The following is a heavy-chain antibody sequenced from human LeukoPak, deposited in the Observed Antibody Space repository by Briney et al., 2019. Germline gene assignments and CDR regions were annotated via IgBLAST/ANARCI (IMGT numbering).Heavy chain of an antibody. Sequence: SETLSLTCAVSGGSISSSNWWSWVRPPPGKGLEWIGEIYHSGSTNYNPSLKSRVTISVDKSKNQFSLKLSSVTAADTAVYYCARNMVGETTFDYWGQGTLVTVSS. D-gene: IGHD2/OR15-2a*01. CDR1: GGSISSSNW. V-gene: IGHV4-4*02. CDR3: ARNMVGETTFDY. J-gene: IGHJ4*02. CDR2: IYHSGST.